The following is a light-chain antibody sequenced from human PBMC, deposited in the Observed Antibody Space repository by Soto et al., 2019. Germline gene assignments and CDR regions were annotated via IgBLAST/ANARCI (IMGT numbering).Light chain of an antibody. CDR2: DAS. J-gene: IGLJ1*01. Sequence: QSVLTQPASVSGSPGQSITISCTGTSSDVGGYNYVSWYQQHPGKAPKLMIYDASNRPSGVSNRFSGSKSGNTASLTISGLQAEDEAAYCCSYYTRSSNLWVFGTRTKGNVL. CDR1: SSDVGGYNY. CDR3: SYYTRSSNLWV. V-gene: IGLV2-14*01.